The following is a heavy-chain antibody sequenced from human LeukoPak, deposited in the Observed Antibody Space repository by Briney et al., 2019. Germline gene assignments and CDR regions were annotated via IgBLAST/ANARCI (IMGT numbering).Heavy chain of an antibody. Sequence: GGSLKLSCAASGFTFDDYAMHWVRHAPGKGLEWVSGISWNSGSIGYADSVKGRFTISRDNAKNSLYLQMNSLRAEDTALYYCAKDWYYYDSSGYYDYWGQGTLVTVSS. D-gene: IGHD3-22*01. CDR2: ISWNSGSI. V-gene: IGHV3-9*01. CDR1: GFTFDDYA. J-gene: IGHJ4*02. CDR3: AKDWYYYDSSGYYDY.